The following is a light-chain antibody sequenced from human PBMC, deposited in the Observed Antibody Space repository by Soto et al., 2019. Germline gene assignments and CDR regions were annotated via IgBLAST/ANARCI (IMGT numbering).Light chain of an antibody. CDR2: RSS. CDR3: QQYNDCPLT. V-gene: IGKV3-15*01. CDR1: QSVSSD. Sequence: EIVMTHSPATLSVSPWEIATLFCGASQSVSSDLACYQQKPGQAPRLLIYRSSTRAGGIPARFSGSGSGTEFTLTISSLQSEDFAVYYCQQYNDCPLTFGGGTKVDI. J-gene: IGKJ4*01.